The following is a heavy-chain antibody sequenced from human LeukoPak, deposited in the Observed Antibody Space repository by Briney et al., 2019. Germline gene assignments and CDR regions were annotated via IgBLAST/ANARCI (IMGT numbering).Heavy chain of an antibody. V-gene: IGHV4-34*01. Sequence: SETLSLTCAVYGGSFSGYYWSWIRQPPGKGLEWIGEINHSGSTNYNPSLKSRVTISVDTSKNQFSLKLSSVTPPDTAGFYWAGGAPPPTYYYDSSGYYYFDYWGQGTLVTVSS. J-gene: IGHJ4*02. CDR3: AGGAPPPTYYYDSSGYYYFDY. D-gene: IGHD3-22*01. CDR2: INHSGST. CDR1: GGSFSGYY.